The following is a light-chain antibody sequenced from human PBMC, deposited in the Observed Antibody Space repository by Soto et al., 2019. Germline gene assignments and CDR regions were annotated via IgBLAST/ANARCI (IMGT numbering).Light chain of an antibody. CDR1: SSTIGRNT. V-gene: IGLV1-44*01. J-gene: IGLJ3*02. Sequence: QSVLAQPPSASGTPGQRVTISCSGSSSTIGRNTVNWYQQVPGTAPKLLIYNNHQRPSGVPDRFSGSKSGTSASLAISGLQTEDEADYYCAAWDDSLSVRVFGGGTKVTVL. CDR2: NNH. CDR3: AAWDDSLSVRV.